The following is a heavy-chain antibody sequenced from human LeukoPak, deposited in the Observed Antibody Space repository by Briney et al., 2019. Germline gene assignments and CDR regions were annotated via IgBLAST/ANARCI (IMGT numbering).Heavy chain of an antibody. CDR1: GFSFNAYW. D-gene: IGHD5-12*01. CDR3: ATFGLVAALDL. CDR2: INPAGSET. J-gene: IGHJ4*02. Sequence: PGGSLRLSCAASGFSFNAYWMAWVRQAPGTGLEWVANINPAGSETFHVDPVKGRFSISRDHAKNLVYLQMNSLRAEDTAVDYCATFGLVAALDLWGQGTLVTVSS. V-gene: IGHV3-7*01.